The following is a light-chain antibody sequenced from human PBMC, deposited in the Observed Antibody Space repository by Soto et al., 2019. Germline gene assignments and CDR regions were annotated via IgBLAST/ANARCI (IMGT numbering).Light chain of an antibody. CDR1: SSDVGTYDF. V-gene: IGLV2-11*01. CDR2: DVS. Sequence: QSALTQPRSVSGSPGQSVTISCTGTSSDVGTYDFVSWYQQHPGKAPRLMIFDVSERPSGVPYRFSGSKSCNTASLTISGLQAEDEADYYCCLYAVTFYVFGTGTKVTVL. CDR3: CLYAVTFYV. J-gene: IGLJ1*01.